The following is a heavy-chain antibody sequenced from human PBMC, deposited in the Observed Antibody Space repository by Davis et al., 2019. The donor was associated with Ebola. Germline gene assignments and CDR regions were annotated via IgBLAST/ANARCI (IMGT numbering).Heavy chain of an antibody. Sequence: PGGSLRLSCAASGFTFSGYGMHWVRQAPGKGLEWVAVIWYDGSNKYYADSVKGRFTISRDNSKNTLYLQMNSLRDEDTAVYYCARSGGDSFDLWGQGTMVTVSS. V-gene: IGHV3-33*01. J-gene: IGHJ3*01. CDR1: GFTFSGYG. D-gene: IGHD2-21*01. CDR3: ARSGGDSFDL. CDR2: IWYDGSNK.